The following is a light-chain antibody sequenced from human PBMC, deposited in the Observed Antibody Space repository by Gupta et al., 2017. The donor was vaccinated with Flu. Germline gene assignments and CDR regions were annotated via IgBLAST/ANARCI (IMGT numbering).Light chain of an antibody. J-gene: IGKJ4*01. V-gene: IGKV3-15*01. CDR1: QTISSD. Sequence: GERAPPSGGASQTISSDSAWYQKTPGQAPRLLIYGASTRATGLAGRFSGSGSGTEFTLTISSLQSEDFAVYYCQQYNHWPVTFGGGTKVEI. CDR3: QQYNHWPVT. CDR2: GAS.